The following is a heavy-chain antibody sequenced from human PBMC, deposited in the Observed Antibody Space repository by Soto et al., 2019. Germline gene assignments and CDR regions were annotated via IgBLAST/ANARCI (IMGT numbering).Heavy chain of an antibody. D-gene: IGHD6-6*01. CDR3: ARVSIAENLDY. CDR2: IWYDGSNK. J-gene: IGHJ4*02. Sequence: QVQLVESGGGVVQPGRSLRLSCAASGFTFSSYGMHWVRQAPGKGLEWVAVIWYDGSNKYYADSVKGRFTISRDNSKNTLYLQMNSLRAEDTAVYYCARVSIAENLDYWGQGTLVTVSS. V-gene: IGHV3-33*01. CDR1: GFTFSSYG.